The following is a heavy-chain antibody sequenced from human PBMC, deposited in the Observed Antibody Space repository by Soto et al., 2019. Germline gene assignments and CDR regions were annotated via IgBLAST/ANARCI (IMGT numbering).Heavy chain of an antibody. V-gene: IGHV4-59*01. J-gene: IGHJ5*02. CDR3: ARDLWGYCGVACYPMYA. Sequence: SETLSLACTVSGSSISRYYWSWIRQSPGKGLEWIGYLYNTGSTIYNPSLKSRVTISVDTSKNQFSLKMNSVTAADTAVYYCARDLWGYCGVACYPMYAWGQETLVTVSS. CDR1: GSSISRYY. D-gene: IGHD2-21*02. CDR2: LYNTGST.